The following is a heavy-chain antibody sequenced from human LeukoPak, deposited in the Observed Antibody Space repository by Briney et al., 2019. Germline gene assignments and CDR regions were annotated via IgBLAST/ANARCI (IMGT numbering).Heavy chain of an antibody. J-gene: IGHJ4*02. CDR1: GYTFTSYG. V-gene: IGHV1-18*01. Sequence: GASVKVSCKAFGYTFTSYGISWVRQAPGQGLEWMGWISAYNGNTNYAQKFQGRVTITADESTSTAYMELSSLRSEDTAVYYCARARDFYSNLDYWGQGTLVTVSS. CDR3: ARARDFYSNLDY. D-gene: IGHD4-11*01. CDR2: ISAYNGNT.